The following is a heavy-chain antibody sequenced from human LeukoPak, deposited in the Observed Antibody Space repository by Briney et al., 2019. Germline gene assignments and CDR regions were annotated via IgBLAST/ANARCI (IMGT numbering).Heavy chain of an antibody. CDR1: GDSISTSGYY. CDR2: IYTSGST. CDR3: ARAPYYDFWSGYYTLDY. V-gene: IGHV4-61*02. J-gene: IGHJ4*02. Sequence: SETLSLTCTVSGDSISTSGYYYDWIRQPAGKGLEWIGRIYTSGSTNYNPSLKSRVTMSVDTSKNQFSLKLSSVTAADTAVYYCARAPYYDFWSGYYTLDYWGQGTLVTVSS. D-gene: IGHD3-3*01.